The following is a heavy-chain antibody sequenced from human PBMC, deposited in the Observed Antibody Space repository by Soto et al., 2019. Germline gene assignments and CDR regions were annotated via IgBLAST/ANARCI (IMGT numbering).Heavy chain of an antibody. J-gene: IGHJ4*02. CDR3: AKDYEWLVPGYFDY. CDR1: GFTFSSYD. Sequence: PGGSLRLSCAASGFTFSSYDMNWVRQAPGKGLEWVSYISSNKYYADSVKGRFTISRDNSKNTLYLQMNSLRAEDTAVYYCAKDYEWLVPGYFDYWGQGTLVTVSS. CDR2: ISSNK. D-gene: IGHD6-19*01. V-gene: IGHV3-30*02.